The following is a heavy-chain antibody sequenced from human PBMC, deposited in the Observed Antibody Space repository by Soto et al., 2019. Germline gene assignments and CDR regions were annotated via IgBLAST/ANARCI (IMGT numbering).Heavy chain of an antibody. J-gene: IGHJ4*02. V-gene: IGHV4-61*01. Sequence: SETLSLTCTVSGGSVSSGSYYWSWIRQPPGKGLEWIGYIYYSGSTNYNPSLKSRVTISVDTSKNQFSLKLSSVTAADTAVYYCARAHMRWRFNYWGQGTLVTVSS. CDR1: GGSVSSGSYY. CDR3: ARAHMRWRFNY. CDR2: IYYSGST. D-gene: IGHD3-3*01.